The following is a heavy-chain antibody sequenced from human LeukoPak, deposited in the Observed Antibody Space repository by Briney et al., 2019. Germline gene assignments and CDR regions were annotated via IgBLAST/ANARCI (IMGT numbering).Heavy chain of an antibody. CDR1: GFTFSSYA. V-gene: IGHV3-23*01. J-gene: IGHJ4*02. CDR2: ISGSGGST. D-gene: IGHD3-22*01. CDR3: AKDQAGTGYYYDSSGYFDY. Sequence: GGSLRLSCAASGFTFSSYAMSWVRQAPGRGLEWVSAISGSGGSTYYADSVKGRFTISRDNSKNTLYLQMNSLRAEDTAVYYCAKDQAGTGYYYDSSGYFDYWGQGTLVTVSS.